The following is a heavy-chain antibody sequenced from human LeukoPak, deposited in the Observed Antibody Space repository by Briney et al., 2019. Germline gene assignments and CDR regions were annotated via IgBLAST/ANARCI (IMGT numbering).Heavy chain of an antibody. CDR3: ARRQARWLQSRPWAFDI. CDR2: ISAYNGNT. CDR1: GYTFTSYG. D-gene: IGHD5-24*01. Sequence: ASVKVSCKASGYTFTSYGISWVRRAPGQGLEWMGWISAYNGNTNYAQKLQGRVTMTTDTSTSTAYMELRSLRSDDTAVYYCARRQARWLQSRPWAFDIWGQGTMVTVSS. V-gene: IGHV1-18*01. J-gene: IGHJ3*02.